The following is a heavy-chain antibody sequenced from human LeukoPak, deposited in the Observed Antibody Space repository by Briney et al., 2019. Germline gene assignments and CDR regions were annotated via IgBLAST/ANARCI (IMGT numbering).Heavy chain of an antibody. V-gene: IGHV6-1*01. Sequence: SQTLSLTCAISGDSVSSNSVAWNWLRQSPSRGLEWLGRTYYRSKWSSDYAVSMESRVIINSDTSKNRFSLQLKSVTPEDTAVYYCARGRSWPLDYWGQGTLVTVSS. CDR2: TYYRSKWSS. CDR1: GDSVSSNSVA. CDR3: ARGRSWPLDY. J-gene: IGHJ4*02. D-gene: IGHD6-13*01.